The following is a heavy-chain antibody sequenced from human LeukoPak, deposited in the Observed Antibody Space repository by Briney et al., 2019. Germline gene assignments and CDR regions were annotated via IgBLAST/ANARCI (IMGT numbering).Heavy chain of an antibody. CDR1: GFTFDDYT. CDR3: AKEGSGGRFDMDV. J-gene: IGHJ6*03. V-gene: IGHV3-43*01. D-gene: IGHD2-15*01. Sequence: PGGSLRLSCAASGFTFDDYTMHWVRQAPGKGLEWVSLSSWDGGSRYYADSVKGRFTISRDNSKNSLYLQMNSLRNEDTALYYCAKEGSGGRFDMDVWGKGTTVTVSS. CDR2: SSWDGGSR.